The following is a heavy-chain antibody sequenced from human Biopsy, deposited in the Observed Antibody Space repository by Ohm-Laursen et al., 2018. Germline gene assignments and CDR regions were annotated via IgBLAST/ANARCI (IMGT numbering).Heavy chain of an antibody. CDR3: ARDRFDLLTSNWFDP. Sequence: SETLSLTWAVSGFSISSGYYWGWIRQPPGKGLEWIGSVYDSGKSYYNPSLKSRVTISVDVSKNQFSLKLSSVTAADTAVYYCARDRFDLLTSNWFDPWGQGTLVTVSS. CDR1: GFSISSGYY. J-gene: IGHJ5*02. D-gene: IGHD3-9*01. V-gene: IGHV4-38-2*02. CDR2: VYDSGKS.